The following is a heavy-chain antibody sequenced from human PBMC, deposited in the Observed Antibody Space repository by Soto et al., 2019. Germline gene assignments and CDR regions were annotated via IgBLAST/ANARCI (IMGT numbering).Heavy chain of an antibody. D-gene: IGHD3-3*01. CDR2: ISSSGTNI. Sequence: EVQLVESGGGLVQPGGSLRLSCAASGFSFIEYEMNWVRQAPGKGLEYISYISSSGTNIFYTDSVKGRLTISRDNAKNSVYLQLNSLRVEDTAVYYCARARGRFLEWFSREYYFGMDVWGQGTTVTVSS. V-gene: IGHV3-48*03. CDR3: ARARGRFLEWFSREYYFGMDV. CDR1: GFSFIEYE. J-gene: IGHJ6*02.